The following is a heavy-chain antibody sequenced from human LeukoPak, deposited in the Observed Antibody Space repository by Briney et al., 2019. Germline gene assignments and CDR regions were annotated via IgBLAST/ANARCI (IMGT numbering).Heavy chain of an antibody. CDR1: GFTFSSYA. CDR3: ARERELQEH. CDR2: ISGNGGST. V-gene: IGHV3-23*01. Sequence: PGGSLRLSCAASGFTFSSYAMNWVRQAPGKGLEWVSGISGNGGSTYYADSVKGRFTISRDNSKNTLYLQMNSLGADDTAVYYCARERELQEHWGQGTLVTVSS. J-gene: IGHJ4*02. D-gene: IGHD1-26*01.